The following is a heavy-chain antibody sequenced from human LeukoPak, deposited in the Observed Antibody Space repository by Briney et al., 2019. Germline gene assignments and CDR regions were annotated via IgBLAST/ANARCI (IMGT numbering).Heavy chain of an antibody. CDR1: GFPVSSNY. V-gene: IGHV3-48*02. D-gene: IGHD2-15*01. J-gene: IGHJ4*02. CDR3: ARLWGYCSGGSCYSTPY. CDR2: ISSSGGTI. Sequence: GGSLRLSCAASGFPVSSNYMSWVRQAPGKGLEWVSYISSSGGTIYYADSVKGRFTISRDNAENSLYLQMNSLRDEDTAVYYCARLWGYCSGGSCYSTPYWGQGTLVTVSS.